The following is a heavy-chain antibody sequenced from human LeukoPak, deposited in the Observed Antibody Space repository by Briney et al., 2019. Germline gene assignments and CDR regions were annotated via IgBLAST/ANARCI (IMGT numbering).Heavy chain of an antibody. J-gene: IGHJ2*01. CDR2: LYHSGST. CDR3: ARDDGEPFDL. D-gene: IGHD4-17*01. V-gene: IGHV4-4*02. CDR1: GGSISSNNW. Sequence: SGTLSLTCAVSGGSISSNNWWSWVGQSPGKELEWIGELYHSGSTNYNPSLKSRVTISVDKSKNQFSLKLTSVTAADTAVYYCARDDGEPFDLWGRGTLVTVSS.